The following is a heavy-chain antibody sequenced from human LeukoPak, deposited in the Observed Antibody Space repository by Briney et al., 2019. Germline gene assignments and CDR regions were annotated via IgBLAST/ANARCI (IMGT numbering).Heavy chain of an antibody. V-gene: IGHV1-18*01. D-gene: IGHD3-22*01. CDR3: ARVVVITIPNWFDP. Sequence: ASVKVSCKASGYTFTSYGISWVRQAPGQGLEWMGWISAYNGNTNYAQKLQGRVTMTTGTSTSTAYMELRSLRSDDTAVYYCARVVVITIPNWFDPWGQGTLVTVSS. CDR1: GYTFTSYG. CDR2: ISAYNGNT. J-gene: IGHJ5*02.